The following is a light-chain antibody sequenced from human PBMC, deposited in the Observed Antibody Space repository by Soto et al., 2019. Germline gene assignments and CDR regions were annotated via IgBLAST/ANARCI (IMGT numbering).Light chain of an antibody. V-gene: IGKV3-15*01. CDR2: GAS. Sequence: RVMTQSPATLSLSPGERATLSCRASQNVGTNVAWYQQKPGQAPRLLIYGASTRATDIPARFSGSGSGTDFTLTISSLQSEDFAVYYCQQYNNWPPWTFGQGTKVEVK. CDR1: QNVGTN. J-gene: IGKJ1*01. CDR3: QQYNNWPPWT.